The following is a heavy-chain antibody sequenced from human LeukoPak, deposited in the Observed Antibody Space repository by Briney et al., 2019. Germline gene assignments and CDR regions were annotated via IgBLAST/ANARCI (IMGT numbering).Heavy chain of an antibody. Sequence: GGSLRLSCAASGFTVSSNYMSWVRQAPGKGLEWVSVIYSGGSTYYADSVKGRFTISRDNSKNTLYLQMNSLTTEDTAVYYCTTGSGYSTDWYDFWGQGTLVTVSS. V-gene: IGHV3-53*01. CDR1: GFTVSSNY. J-gene: IGHJ4*02. D-gene: IGHD6-19*01. CDR3: TTGSGYSTDWYDF. CDR2: IYSGGST.